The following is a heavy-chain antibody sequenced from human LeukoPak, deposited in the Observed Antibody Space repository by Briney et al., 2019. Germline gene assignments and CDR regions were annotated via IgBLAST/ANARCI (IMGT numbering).Heavy chain of an antibody. CDR2: IHNSVT. V-gene: IGHV4-59*08. D-gene: IGHD3-16*01. CDR3: ARYGGYYFDY. CDR1: GGSISTYY. Sequence: SETLSLTCTVSGGSISTYYWTWIRQPPGKGLEWIGYIHNSVTNSKPSLKSRVTISVDTSEKQSSLKLSSVTAADTAVYYCARYGGYYFDYWGQGTLVTVSS. J-gene: IGHJ4*02.